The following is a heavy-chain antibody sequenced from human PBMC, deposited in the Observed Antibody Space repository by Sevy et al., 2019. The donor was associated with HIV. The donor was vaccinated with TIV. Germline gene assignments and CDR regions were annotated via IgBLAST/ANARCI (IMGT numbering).Heavy chain of an antibody. CDR1: GFTFSSYS. V-gene: IGHV3-48*01. CDR2: ISGSSRTI. J-gene: IGHJ6*03. D-gene: IGHD3-22*01. CDR3: ARYYDSSGYNNYLYYMDV. Sequence: GGSLRLSCAASGFTFSSYSMNWVRQAPGKGLEWVSYISGSSRTIYYADSVKGRFTISRDNANNSLYLQLNSLRAEDTAGYYCARYYDSSGYNNYLYYMDVGGKENGHRLL.